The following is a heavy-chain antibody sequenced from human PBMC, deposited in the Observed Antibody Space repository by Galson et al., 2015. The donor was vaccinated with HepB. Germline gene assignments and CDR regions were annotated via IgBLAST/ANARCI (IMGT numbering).Heavy chain of an antibody. V-gene: IGHV1-46*01. CDR3: ARGRRNDYVWGRSGGLGY. CDR1: GYTFTSYY. Sequence: SGYTFTSYYVHWVRQAPGQGLEWMGIINPTGGITRYAQKFQGRVTMTRDTSTSTVYMELSSLRSEDTAVYYCARGRRNDYVWGRSGGLGYWGQGTLVTVSS. J-gene: IGHJ4*02. D-gene: IGHD3-16*01. CDR2: INPTGGIT.